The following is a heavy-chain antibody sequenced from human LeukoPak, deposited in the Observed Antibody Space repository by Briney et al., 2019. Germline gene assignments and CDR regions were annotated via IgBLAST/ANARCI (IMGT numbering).Heavy chain of an antibody. CDR2: IVVGSGNT. CDR1: GFTSTSSA. D-gene: IGHD3-22*01. J-gene: IGHJ4*02. CDR3: AADTGYPVYYDSSGYYYI. Sequence: AASVKVSCKASGFTSTSSAVQWVRQARGQRLEWIGWIVVGSGNTNYAQKFQERVTITRDMSTSTAYMELSSLRSEDTAVYYCAADTGYPVYYDSSGYYYIWGQGTLVTVSS. V-gene: IGHV1-58*01.